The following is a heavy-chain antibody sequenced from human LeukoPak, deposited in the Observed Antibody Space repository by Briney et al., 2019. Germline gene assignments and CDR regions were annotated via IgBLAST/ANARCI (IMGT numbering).Heavy chain of an antibody. CDR1: RYTLTRYY. J-gene: IGHJ6*02. D-gene: IGHD2-21*02. V-gene: IGHV1-2*02. CDR3: ARDGGYIVVVTANYYYYGMDV. Sequence: ASVKVSCKACRYTLTRYYIHWVRQAPGQGLEGMGWINPNRCGTHYAQKIQGRVTMIRDTSISTVYMALSRLRSDETAVYYCARDGGYIVVVTANYYYYGMDVWGQGTTVTVSS. CDR2: INPNRCGT.